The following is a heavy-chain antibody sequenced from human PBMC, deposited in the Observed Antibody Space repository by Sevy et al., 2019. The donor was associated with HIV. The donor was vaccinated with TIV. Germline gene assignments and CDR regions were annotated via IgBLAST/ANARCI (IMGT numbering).Heavy chain of an antibody. D-gene: IGHD5-18*01. V-gene: IGHV7-4-1*02. CDR2: INTNTGNP. J-gene: IGHJ4*02. CDR3: ARAEVDTAIEGFDY. CDR1: GYTFTRYS. Sequence: ASVKVSCKASGYTFTRYSMNWVRQAPGQGLEWIGWINTNTGNPTYAQAFTGRFVFSLDTSVSTAYLKISSLKAEDTAVYYCARAEVDTAIEGFDYWGQRSLVTVSS.